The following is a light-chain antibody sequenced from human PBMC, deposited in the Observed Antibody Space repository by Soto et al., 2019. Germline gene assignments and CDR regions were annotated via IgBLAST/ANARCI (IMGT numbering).Light chain of an antibody. CDR2: GAS. V-gene: IGKV3-15*01. J-gene: IGKJ1*01. Sequence: EIVMTQSPDTLSVSPGARASLSCRASQSVKTKLAWYQKKPGQPPRLLIYGASIRSTGIPARFSGSGSGSEFTLTISSLQSEACAVSYCQQYSDWPPWTFGQGPKVEIK. CDR1: QSVKTK. CDR3: QQYSDWPPWT.